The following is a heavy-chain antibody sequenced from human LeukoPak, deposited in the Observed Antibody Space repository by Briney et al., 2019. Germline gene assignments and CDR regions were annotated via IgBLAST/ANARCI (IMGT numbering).Heavy chain of an antibody. CDR1: GFIFSSYS. D-gene: IGHD6-13*01. CDR3: ARASSSWYYFDY. V-gene: IGHV3-21*01. CDR2: ISTSSSYI. J-gene: IGHJ4*02. Sequence: GGSLRLSCAAPGFIFSSYSMNWVRQAPGKGLEWVSFISTSSSYIYYADSVKGRFTISRDNAKNSLYLQMNSLRAEDTAVYYCARASSSWYYFDYWGQGTLVTVSS.